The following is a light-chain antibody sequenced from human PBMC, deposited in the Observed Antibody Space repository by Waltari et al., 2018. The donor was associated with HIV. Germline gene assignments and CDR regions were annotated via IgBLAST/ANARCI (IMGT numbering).Light chain of an antibody. V-gene: IGLV6-57*01. Sequence: NFMLAQPHPASASPGQTVTIACTRSSGTIARNYVQWCQQLPGTSPTTGIYEDNQRPSGVPGRFSGSIDSSSNSASLTISALKTEDEADYYCQSYDSSTPVVFGGGTKLTV. J-gene: IGLJ2*01. CDR2: EDN. CDR1: SGTIARNY. CDR3: QSYDSSTPVV.